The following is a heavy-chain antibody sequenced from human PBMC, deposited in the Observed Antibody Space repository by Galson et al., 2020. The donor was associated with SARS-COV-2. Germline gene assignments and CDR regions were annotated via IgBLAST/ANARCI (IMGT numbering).Heavy chain of an antibody. V-gene: IGHV2-70*11. D-gene: IGHD6-19*01. CDR1: GFSLTTGGVC. Sequence: ESGPTLVKPTQTLTLTCTFSGFSLTTGGVCVNWIRQPPGKALEWLARTDWDGDKYYSTSLKTMLTISKDTSKNQVVLTMTDMDPVDTATYYCARIDSSGCRGNYWGQGTPVTVSS. CDR3: ARIDSSGCRGNY. CDR2: TDWDGDK. J-gene: IGHJ4*02.